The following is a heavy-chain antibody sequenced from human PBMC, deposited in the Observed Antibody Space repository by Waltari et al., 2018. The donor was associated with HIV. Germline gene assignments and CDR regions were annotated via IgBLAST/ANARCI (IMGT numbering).Heavy chain of an antibody. Sequence: EVQLVVSGGGLVQPGGSLRLSCAASEFPFSTSVMTWVRQAPGQGLEWVGEISGSGGSRYDTDSLNLRFSISRDNPNNTLYPQMNILPAEDTAVDYCAKVPVLPSGREDYWGQGTLVTGSS. CDR3: AKVPVLPSGREDY. CDR1: EFPFSTSV. J-gene: IGHJ4*02. CDR2: ISGSGGSR. D-gene: IGHD1-26*01. V-gene: IGHV3-23*04.